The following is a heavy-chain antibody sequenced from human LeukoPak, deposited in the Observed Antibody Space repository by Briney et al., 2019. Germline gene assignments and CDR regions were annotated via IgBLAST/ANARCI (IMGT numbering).Heavy chain of an antibody. J-gene: IGHJ4*02. CDR2: FDPEDGET. CDR3: ATDPLLITGTTTDY. CDR1: GYTLTELS. Sequence: ASVKVSCKVSGYTLTELSMHWVRQAPGKGLEWMGGFDPEDGETIYAQKFQGRVTMTEDTSTDTAYMELSGLRSEDTAVYYCATDPLLITGTTTDYWGQGTLVTVSS. V-gene: IGHV1-24*01. D-gene: IGHD1-20*01.